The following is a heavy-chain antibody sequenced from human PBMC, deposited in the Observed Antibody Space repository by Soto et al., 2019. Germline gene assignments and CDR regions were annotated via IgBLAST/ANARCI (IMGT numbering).Heavy chain of an antibody. Sequence: GESRKISCKGSGYSFAVYWITWVRQKPGKGLEWMGRIDPSDSQTYYSPSFRGHVTISVTKSITTVFLQWSSLRASDTAMYYCARQIYDSDTGPNFQYYFDSWGKGTPVTVSS. CDR3: ARQIYDSDTGPNFQYYFDS. CDR1: GYSFAVYW. CDR2: IDPSDSQT. D-gene: IGHD3-22*01. J-gene: IGHJ4*02. V-gene: IGHV5-10-1*01.